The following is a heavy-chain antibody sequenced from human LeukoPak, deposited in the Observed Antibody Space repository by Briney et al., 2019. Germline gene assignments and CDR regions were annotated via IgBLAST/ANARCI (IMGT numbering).Heavy chain of an antibody. J-gene: IGHJ4*02. D-gene: IGHD2-2*01. Sequence: ASVKFSCKVSGYTLTELSMHWVRQAPGKGLEWMGGFDPEDGETIYAQKFQGRVTMTEDTSTDTAYMELSSLRSEDTAVYYCATVKAMWEYQLDYWGQGTLVTVSS. V-gene: IGHV1-24*01. CDR3: ATVKAMWEYQLDY. CDR2: FDPEDGET. CDR1: GYTLTELS.